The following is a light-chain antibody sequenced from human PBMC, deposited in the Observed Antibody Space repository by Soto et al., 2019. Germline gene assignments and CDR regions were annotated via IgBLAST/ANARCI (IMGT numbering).Light chain of an antibody. V-gene: IGKV1-27*01. CDR1: QDISNY. CDR2: AAS. CDR3: QNYNSAPFT. Sequence: DIQMTQSPSSLSASAGDRVTITCRASQDISNYLAWYQQKPGKVPKLLIYAASTRQSGVPPRFSGSGSGTDFTLTISSLQPEDVATYYCQNYNSAPFTFGPGTKVDVK. J-gene: IGKJ3*01.